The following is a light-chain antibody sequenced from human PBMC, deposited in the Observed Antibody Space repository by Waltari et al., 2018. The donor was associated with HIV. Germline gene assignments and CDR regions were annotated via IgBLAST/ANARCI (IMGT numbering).Light chain of an antibody. CDR2: VVL. CDR1: SSDIGDYDY. V-gene: IGLV2-14*01. J-gene: IGLJ3*02. Sequence: QSALTQPASVSGSPGQSITISFTGSSSDIGDYDYVYWYQQLPGQAPNLLIYVVLHRPPGVSVRFSGSKSGNTASLTISGLQPEDEGDYYCTSYRASSTLVFGDGTKLTVL. CDR3: TSYRASSTLV.